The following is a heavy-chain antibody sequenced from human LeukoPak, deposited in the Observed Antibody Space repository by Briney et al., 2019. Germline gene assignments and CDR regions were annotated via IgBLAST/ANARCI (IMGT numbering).Heavy chain of an antibody. D-gene: IGHD4-17*01. Sequence: SETLSLTCTVPGGSISSSSYYWGWIRQPPGKGLEWIGSIYYSGSTYYNPSLKSRVTISVDTSKNQFSLKLSSVTAADTAVYYCARATTVTTYPYMDVWGKGTTVTVSS. CDR3: ARATTVTTYPYMDV. V-gene: IGHV4-39*07. CDR2: IYYSGST. J-gene: IGHJ6*03. CDR1: GGSISSSSYY.